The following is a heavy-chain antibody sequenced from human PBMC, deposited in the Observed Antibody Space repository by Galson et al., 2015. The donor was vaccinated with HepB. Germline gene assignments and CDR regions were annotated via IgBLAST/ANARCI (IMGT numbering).Heavy chain of an antibody. CDR1: GFTFSSYS. V-gene: IGHV3-48*01. CDR3: TRVYSSGWTPDY. CDR2: IRSSSNTI. Sequence: SLRLSCAVSGFTFSSYSLNCVRQAPGTGLEWVSYIRSSSNTIYYADSVKGRFTISRDNAKNAVYLQMNSLRAEDTAVYYCTRVYSSGWTPDYWGQGTLVTASS. J-gene: IGHJ4*02. D-gene: IGHD6-19*01.